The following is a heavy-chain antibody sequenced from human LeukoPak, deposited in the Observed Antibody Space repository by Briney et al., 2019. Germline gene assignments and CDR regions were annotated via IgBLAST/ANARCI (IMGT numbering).Heavy chain of an antibody. CDR3: ARGVGVVGLREYFDY. V-gene: IGHV3-30*04. J-gene: IGHJ4*02. CDR2: IWYDGSDI. D-gene: IGHD1-26*01. Sequence: RGSLRLSCAASGFTFSSYAMHWVRQAPGKGLEWVAVIWYDGSDIFYADSVKGRFTISRDNSKNMLFLQINSLRADDMAVYYCARGVGVVGLREYFDYWGPGTLVTVSS. CDR1: GFTFSSYA.